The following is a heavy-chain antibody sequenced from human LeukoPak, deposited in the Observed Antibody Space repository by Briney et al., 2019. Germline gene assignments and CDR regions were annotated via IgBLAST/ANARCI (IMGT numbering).Heavy chain of an antibody. CDR3: ARRRPQAYYFDY. CDR2: IYYSGST. CDR1: GGSVSSGSYY. J-gene: IGHJ4*02. V-gene: IGHV4-61*01. Sequence: SETLSLTCTVSGGSVSSGSYYWSWIRQPPGKGLEWIGYIYYSGSTNYNPSLKSRVTISVDTSKNQFSLKLSSVTAADTAVYYCARRRPQAYYFDYWGQGTLVTVSS.